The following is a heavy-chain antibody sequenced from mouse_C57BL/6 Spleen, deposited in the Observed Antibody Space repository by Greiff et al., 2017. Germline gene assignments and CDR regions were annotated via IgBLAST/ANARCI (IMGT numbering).Heavy chain of an antibody. J-gene: IGHJ4*01. CDR3: AKRGQTGTGAMDY. CDR2: IWRGGST. Sequence: VKLVESGPGLVQPSQSLSITCTVSGFSLTSYGVHWVRQSPGKGLEWLGVIWRGGSTDYNAAFMSRLSITKDNSKSQVFFKMNSLQADDTAIYYCAKRGQTGTGAMDYWGQGTSVTVSS. V-gene: IGHV2-5*01. D-gene: IGHD4-1*01. CDR1: GFSLTSYG.